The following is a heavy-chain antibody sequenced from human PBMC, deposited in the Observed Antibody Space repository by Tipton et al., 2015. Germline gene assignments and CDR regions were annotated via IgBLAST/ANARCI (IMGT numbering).Heavy chain of an antibody. Sequence: TLSLTCTVSGGSVSSGSYHWSWIRQPPGKGLEWIGYISYTETGHYNASLKSRVTISIDTSKNQFSLKLSSVTAADTAVYYCARDLEHGMDVWGQGTTVTVSS. V-gene: IGHV4-61*01. CDR1: GGSVSSGSYH. D-gene: IGHD5-24*01. CDR2: ISYTETG. CDR3: ARDLEHGMDV. J-gene: IGHJ6*02.